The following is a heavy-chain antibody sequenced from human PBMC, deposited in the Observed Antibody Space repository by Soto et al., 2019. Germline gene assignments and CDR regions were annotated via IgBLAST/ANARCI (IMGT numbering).Heavy chain of an antibody. J-gene: IGHJ4*02. CDR1: GGTFSSDS. V-gene: IGHV1-69*12. D-gene: IGHD2-15*01. CDR3: ASPGGLDRDLNY. CDR2: IIPMFDTP. Sequence: QVQLVQSGAEVKKPGSSVKVSCKASGGTFSSDSFSWVRQAPGQGLEWMGGIIPMFDTPIYAQKFQDRVTITADESTSTGYMQLSSLRSGDTAVYYGASPGGLDRDLNYWGQGSLVTVSS.